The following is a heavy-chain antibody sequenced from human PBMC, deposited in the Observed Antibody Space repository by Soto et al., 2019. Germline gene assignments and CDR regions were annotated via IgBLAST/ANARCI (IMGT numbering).Heavy chain of an antibody. Sequence: PVASVKVSCKASGYTFINYDINWVRQAPGQGLEWVGWMNPDSGNTGYAQNFQGRVTMTGNTSISSVYMELSSLTSEDTAVYYCARRRGSNGWFDLWGQGTLVTVSS. CDR1: GYTFINYD. D-gene: IGHD2-8*01. CDR2: MNPDSGNT. J-gene: IGHJ5*02. V-gene: IGHV1-8*01. CDR3: ARRRGSNGWFDL.